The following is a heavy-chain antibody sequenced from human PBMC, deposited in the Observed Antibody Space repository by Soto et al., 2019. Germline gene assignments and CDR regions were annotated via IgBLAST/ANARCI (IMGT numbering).Heavy chain of an antibody. V-gene: IGHV4-30-2*01. Sequence: SQPLSLTCAVAGGSISSGGYSWSWIRQPPGKGLEWIGYIYHSGSTYYNPSLKSRVTISVDRSKNQFSLKLTSVTAADTAVYYCARGEPYYYDSRGGNWFDPWGQGTLVTVSS. CDR1: GGSISSGGYS. CDR2: IYHSGST. J-gene: IGHJ5*02. CDR3: ARGEPYYYDSRGGNWFDP. D-gene: IGHD3-22*01.